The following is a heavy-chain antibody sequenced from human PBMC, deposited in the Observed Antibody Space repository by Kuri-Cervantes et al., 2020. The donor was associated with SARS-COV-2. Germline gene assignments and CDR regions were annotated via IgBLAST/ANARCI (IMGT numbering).Heavy chain of an antibody. J-gene: IGHJ4*02. CDR2: IRNYGGSP. CDR3: VGDESNVVQRGF. D-gene: IGHD2-21*01. V-gene: IGHV3-64D*08. Sequence: GGSLRLSCSASGFIFRNYVMYWVRQAPGKGPEYVSSIRNYGGSPYYGDSVKGRFTISRDNSKNTLYLQMDSLRVEDTAVYYCVGDESNVVQRGFWGQGSLVTVSS. CDR1: GFIFRNYV.